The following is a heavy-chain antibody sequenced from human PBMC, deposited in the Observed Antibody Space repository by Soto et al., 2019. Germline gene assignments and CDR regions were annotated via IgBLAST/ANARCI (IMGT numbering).Heavy chain of an antibody. CDR3: ARDVSPGSGPYYLEAADI. D-gene: IGHD3-22*01. Sequence: EVHLVEYGGGLVQPGESLRLSCAASGFTFSDYWMTWVRQAPGKGLEWVANIKKDESKKSYLDSVRGRFTISRDNARNSLYLRMDSLRVEDTAPYYCARDVSPGSGPYYLEAADIWGQGTMVTVSS. V-gene: IGHV3-7*05. CDR1: GFTFSDYW. CDR2: IKKDESKK. J-gene: IGHJ3*02.